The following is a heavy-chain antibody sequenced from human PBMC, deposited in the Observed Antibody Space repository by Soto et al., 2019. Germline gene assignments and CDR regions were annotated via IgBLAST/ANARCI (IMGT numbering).Heavy chain of an antibody. CDR2: ISSSSSTI. CDR3: ARDRCSGGSCYSGSYYYYYMDV. D-gene: IGHD2-15*01. CDR1: GFTFSSYS. Sequence: GGSLRLSCAASGFTFSSYSMNWVRQAPGKGLEWVSYISSSSSTIYYADSVKGRFTISRDNAKNSLYLQMNSLRAEDTAVYYCARDRCSGGSCYSGSYYYYYMDVWGKGTTVTVSS. V-gene: IGHV3-48*01. J-gene: IGHJ6*03.